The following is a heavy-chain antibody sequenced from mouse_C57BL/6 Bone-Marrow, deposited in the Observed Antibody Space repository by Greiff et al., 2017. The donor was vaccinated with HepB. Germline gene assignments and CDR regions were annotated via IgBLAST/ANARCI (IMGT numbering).Heavy chain of an antibody. D-gene: IGHD1-1*02. CDR2: ISDGGSYT. CDR1: GFTFSSYA. Sequence: EVKLVESGGGLVKPGGSLKLSCAASGFTFSSYAMSWVRQTPEQRLEWVATISDGGSYTYYPDNVKGRFTISRDTAKNNLYLQMSHLKSEDTAMYYCASLYGLWFAYWGQGTLVTVSA. J-gene: IGHJ3*01. CDR3: ASLYGLWFAY. V-gene: IGHV5-4*03.